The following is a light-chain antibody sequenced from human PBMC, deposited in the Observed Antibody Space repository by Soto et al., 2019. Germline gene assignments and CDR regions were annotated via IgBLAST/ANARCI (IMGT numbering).Light chain of an antibody. V-gene: IGLV2-14*01. J-gene: IGLJ1*01. Sequence: CVLTQPASVSGSPGQSITISCTGTSSDVGRYNFVSWFQQHPGKAPKLLIYDVRYWPPGVSDRFSGSKSGNTASLTISGLQTDDEADYYCSSFTTSNTVVFGSGTKVTVL. CDR2: DVR. CDR1: SSDVGRYNF. CDR3: SSFTTSNTVV.